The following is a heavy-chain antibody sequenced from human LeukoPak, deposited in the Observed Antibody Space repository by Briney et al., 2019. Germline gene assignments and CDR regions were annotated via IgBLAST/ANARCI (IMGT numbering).Heavy chain of an antibody. CDR2: IIPIFGTA. Sequence: GASVKVSCKASGGTFSSYAISWVRQAPGQGLEWMGGIIPIFGTANYAQKFQGRVTITTDESTSTAYMELSSLRSEDTAVYYCARSTSDGDYWFDPWGQGPLVRVSS. J-gene: IGHJ5*02. V-gene: IGHV1-69*05. D-gene: IGHD2-21*02. CDR1: GGTFSSYA. CDR3: ARSTSDGDYWFDP.